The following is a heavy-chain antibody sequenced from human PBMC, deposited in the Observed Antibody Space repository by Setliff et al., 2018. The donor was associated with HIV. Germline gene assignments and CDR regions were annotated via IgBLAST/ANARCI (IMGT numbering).Heavy chain of an antibody. CDR1: GHTFNNYD. J-gene: IGHJ6*03. CDR3: ATSPRPYHYYMDV. CDR2: IDPNSGDT. V-gene: IGHV1-2*02. Sequence: ASVKVSCKASGHTFNNYDIHWVRQAPGQGLEWMGWIDPNSGDTNYEQKFQGRVSMTRDTSISTVYMELSSLRSDDTAVYYCATSPRPYHYYMDVWGKGTTVTVSS.